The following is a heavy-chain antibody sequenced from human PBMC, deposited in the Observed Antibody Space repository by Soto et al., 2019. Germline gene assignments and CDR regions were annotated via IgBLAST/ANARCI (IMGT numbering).Heavy chain of an antibody. D-gene: IGHD2-8*02. Sequence: SETLSLTCTVSGASITGSFFWSWIRQPAGKGLEWIGRFSLSGTTNYNPSLRSRVTMSADVSKNQFSLRLTSVTAANTALYYCARGMTPPGAPAWYYFDSWGQGTLVTVSS. CDR2: FSLSGTT. V-gene: IGHV4-4*07. CDR1: GASITGSFF. J-gene: IGHJ4*02. CDR3: ARGMTPPGAPAWYYFDS.